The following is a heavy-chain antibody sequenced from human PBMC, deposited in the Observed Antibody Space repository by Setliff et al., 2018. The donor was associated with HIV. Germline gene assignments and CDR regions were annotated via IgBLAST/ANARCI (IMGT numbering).Heavy chain of an antibody. CDR1: GGSISSNSYY. CDR3: ARGKDYGGTIDY. CDR2: IYITGNT. J-gene: IGHJ4*02. Sequence: TLSLTCTVSGGSISSNSYYWSWIRQPAGKGLEWIGHIYITGNTNYNPSLKSRVTISLDTSKNQFSLKLRYVTAADTAVYYCARGKDYGGTIDYWGQGTLVTVSS. D-gene: IGHD4-17*01. V-gene: IGHV4-61*09.